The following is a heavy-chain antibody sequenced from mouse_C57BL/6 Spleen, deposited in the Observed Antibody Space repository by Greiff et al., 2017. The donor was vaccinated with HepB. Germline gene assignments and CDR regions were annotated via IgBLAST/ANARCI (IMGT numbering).Heavy chain of an antibody. J-gene: IGHJ3*01. Sequence: EVMLVESGGGLVKPGGSLKLSCAASGFTFSSYAMSWVRQTPEKRLEWVATISDGGSYTYYPDNVKGRFTISRDNAKNNLYLQMSHLKSEDAAMYYCARDPYTLFAYGGQGTLVTVSA. CDR1: GFTFSSYA. CDR2: ISDGGSYT. CDR3: ARDPYTLFAY. D-gene: IGHD2-12*01. V-gene: IGHV5-4*01.